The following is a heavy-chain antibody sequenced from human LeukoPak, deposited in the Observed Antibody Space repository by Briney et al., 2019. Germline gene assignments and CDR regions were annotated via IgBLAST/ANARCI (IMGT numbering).Heavy chain of an antibody. V-gene: IGHV3-23*01. D-gene: IGHD1-14*01. CDR3: ARAAQPGFDP. Sequence: PGGSLRLSCAASGFTFSSYAMSWVRQAPGKGLEWVSAISGGGGSTYYADSVKGRFTISSDNAKNSLYLQMNSLRAEDTAVYYCARAAQPGFDPWGQGTLVIVSS. CDR2: ISGGGGST. J-gene: IGHJ5*02. CDR1: GFTFSSYA.